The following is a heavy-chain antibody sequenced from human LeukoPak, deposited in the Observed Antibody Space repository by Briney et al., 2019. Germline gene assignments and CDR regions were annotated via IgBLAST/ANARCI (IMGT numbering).Heavy chain of an antibody. J-gene: IGHJ6*03. Sequence: SETLSLTCAVYGGSFSGYYWSWIRQPPGKGLEWIGSIYHSGSTYYNPSLKSRATISVDTSKNQFSLKLSSVTAADTAVYYCARGYCSGGSCYSYYYYNYMDVWGKGTTVTVSS. V-gene: IGHV4-34*01. D-gene: IGHD2-15*01. CDR2: IYHSGST. CDR3: ARGYCSGGSCYSYYYYNYMDV. CDR1: GGSFSGYY.